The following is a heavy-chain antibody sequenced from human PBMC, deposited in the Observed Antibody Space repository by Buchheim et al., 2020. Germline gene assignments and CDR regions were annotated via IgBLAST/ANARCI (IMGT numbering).Heavy chain of an antibody. D-gene: IGHD2-2*01. Sequence: QVQLVQSGAEVKKPGSSVKVSCKASGGTFSSYAISWVRQAPGQGLEWMGGIIPIFGTANYAQKFQGRVTITVDESTSTAYMELSSLRSEDTAVYYCARVTEYCSSTSCKYYYYGMDVWGEGTT. CDR1: GGTFSSYA. V-gene: IGHV1-69*01. J-gene: IGHJ6*02. CDR3: ARVTEYCSSTSCKYYYYGMDV. CDR2: IIPIFGTA.